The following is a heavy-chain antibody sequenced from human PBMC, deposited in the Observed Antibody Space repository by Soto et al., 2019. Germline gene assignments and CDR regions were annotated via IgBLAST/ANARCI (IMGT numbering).Heavy chain of an antibody. D-gene: IGHD1-26*01. J-gene: IGHJ4*02. CDR2: INHSGST. V-gene: IGHV4-34*01. CDR3: ARTSFRPVGATAFDY. CDR1: GGSFSGYY. Sequence: QVQLQQWGAGLLKPSETQSLTCAVYGGSFSGYYWSWIRQPPGKGLEWIGEINHSGSTNYNPSLKSRVTISVDTSKNQFSLKLSSVTAADTAVYYCARTSFRPVGATAFDYWGQGTLVTVSS.